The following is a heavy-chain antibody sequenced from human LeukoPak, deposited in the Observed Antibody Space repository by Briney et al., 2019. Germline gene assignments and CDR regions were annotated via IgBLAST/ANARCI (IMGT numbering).Heavy chain of an antibody. J-gene: IGHJ6*03. Sequence: GASVKVSCKASGYTFTSYDINWVRQATGQGLEWMGWMNPNSGNTGYAQKFQGRVTITRNTSISTAYMELSSLRSEDTAVYYCARGKRWAYYMDVWGKGTTVTVSS. D-gene: IGHD6-13*01. CDR1: GYTFTSYD. CDR2: MNPNSGNT. CDR3: ARGKRWAYYMDV. V-gene: IGHV1-8*03.